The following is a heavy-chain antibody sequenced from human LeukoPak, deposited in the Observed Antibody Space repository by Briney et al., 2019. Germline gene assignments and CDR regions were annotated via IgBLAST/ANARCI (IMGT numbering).Heavy chain of an antibody. CDR2: IRGKAYGGTT. D-gene: IGHD3-9*01. Sequence: PGGSLRLSCTASGFTFGDYAMNWVRQAPGKGLEWVGFIRGKAYGGTTEYAASVKGRFTISRDDSKSIAYLQMNSLETEDTAVYYCTREILRYFDHYYYGMDVWGQGTTVTVSS. CDR1: GFTFGDYA. CDR3: TREILRYFDHYYYGMDV. V-gene: IGHV3-49*04. J-gene: IGHJ6*02.